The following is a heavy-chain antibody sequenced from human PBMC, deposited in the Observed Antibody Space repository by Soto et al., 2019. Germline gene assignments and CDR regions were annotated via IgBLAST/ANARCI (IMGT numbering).Heavy chain of an antibody. CDR3: ASIAVAEGFDP. J-gene: IGHJ5*02. D-gene: IGHD6-19*01. Sequence: EVQLVETGGGLIHAGGSLRLSCAASGFSISINYMSWVRQAPWKGLEWVSIIHSGGNTDYADSVKGRFTVSRDNSKNTVYLQMNSLRAEDTAIYYCASIAVAEGFDPWGQGTLVTVSS. CDR1: GFSISINY. V-gene: IGHV3-53*02. CDR2: IHSGGNT.